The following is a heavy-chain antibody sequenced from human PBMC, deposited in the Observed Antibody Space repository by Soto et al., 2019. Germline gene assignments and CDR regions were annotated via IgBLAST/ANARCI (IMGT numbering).Heavy chain of an antibody. V-gene: IGHV3-30*18. Sequence: QVQLVESGGGVVQPGRSLRLSCAASGFTFSSYGMHWVRQAPGKGLEWVAVIPYDGSNKYYADSVKGRFTISRDNSKNTLYLQMNSLRAEDTAVYYCAKDSTMVVTAIGSWYFDLWGRGTLVTVSS. CDR1: GFTFSSYG. D-gene: IGHD2-21*02. J-gene: IGHJ2*01. CDR3: AKDSTMVVTAIGSWYFDL. CDR2: IPYDGSNK.